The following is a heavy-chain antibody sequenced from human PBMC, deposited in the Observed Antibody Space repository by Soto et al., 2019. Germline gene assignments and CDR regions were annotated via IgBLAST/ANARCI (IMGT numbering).Heavy chain of an antibody. Sequence: EVQLVESGGGSIQPGGSLRLSCAASGFTVSSNYMSWVRQAPGKGLEWVSVIYSGGSTYYADSVKGRFTISRDNSKNTLYLQMNSLRAEDTAVYYCARGPDTAMVSDLYYYYGMDVWGQGTTVTVSS. CDR3: ARGPDTAMVSDLYYYYGMDV. D-gene: IGHD5-18*01. V-gene: IGHV3-53*01. CDR1: GFTVSSNY. J-gene: IGHJ6*02. CDR2: IYSGGST.